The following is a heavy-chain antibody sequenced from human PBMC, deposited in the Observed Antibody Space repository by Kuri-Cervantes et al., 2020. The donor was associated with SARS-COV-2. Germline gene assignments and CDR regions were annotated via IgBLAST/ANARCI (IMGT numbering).Heavy chain of an antibody. CDR3: VRNHDWPLPYDAFDI. CDR2: IYPGDSDT. Sequence: GESLKISCKGSGYSFTSYWIGWVRQMPGKGLEWMGIIYPGDSDTRYSPSFQGQVTISAGKSISTAYLQWSSLKASDTAMYYCVRNHDWPLPYDAFDIWGQGTMVTVSS. CDR1: GYSFTSYW. V-gene: IGHV5-51*01. J-gene: IGHJ3*02. D-gene: IGHD3-9*01.